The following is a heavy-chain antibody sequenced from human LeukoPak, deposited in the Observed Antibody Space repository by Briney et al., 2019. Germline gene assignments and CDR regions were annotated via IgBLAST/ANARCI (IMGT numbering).Heavy chain of an antibody. Sequence: SETLSLTCTVSGGSISGYYWSWIRQPPGKGLEWIAYIYYNGVSNYNPSLKSRVIISVDSSKNQFSLKLTSVTAADTAVYYCAKSPPVGFWSGYYTEPYYFDYWGQGTLVTVSS. D-gene: IGHD3-3*01. CDR2: IYYNGVS. CDR1: GGSISGYY. V-gene: IGHV4-59*01. J-gene: IGHJ4*02. CDR3: AKSPPVGFWSGYYTEPYYFDY.